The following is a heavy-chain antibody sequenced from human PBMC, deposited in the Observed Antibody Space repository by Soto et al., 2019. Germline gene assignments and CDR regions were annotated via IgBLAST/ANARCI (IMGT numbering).Heavy chain of an antibody. CDR1: GFTFSSYG. CDR3: AKDSSDYYGSGSWGMDV. CDR2: ISYDGSNK. D-gene: IGHD3-10*01. Sequence: QVQLVESGGGVVQPGRSLRLSCAASGFTFSSYGMHWVRQAPGKGLEWVAVISYDGSNKYYADSVKGRFTISGDNSKNTLYLQMNSLRAEDTAVYYCAKDSSDYYGSGSWGMDVWGQGTTVTVSS. J-gene: IGHJ6*02. V-gene: IGHV3-30*18.